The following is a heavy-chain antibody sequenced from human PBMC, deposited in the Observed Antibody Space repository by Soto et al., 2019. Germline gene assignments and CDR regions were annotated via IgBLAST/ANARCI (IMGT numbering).Heavy chain of an antibody. V-gene: IGHV3-33*01. J-gene: IGHJ4*02. CDR1: GFTFSSYG. Sequence: GGSLRLSCAASGFTFSSYGMHWVRQAPGKGLEWVAVIWYDGSNKYYADSVKGRFTISRDNSKNTLYLQMNSLRAEDTAVYYCARDFSSSSGLDYWGQGTLVTVSS. CDR2: IWYDGSNK. CDR3: ARDFSSSSGLDY. D-gene: IGHD6-6*01.